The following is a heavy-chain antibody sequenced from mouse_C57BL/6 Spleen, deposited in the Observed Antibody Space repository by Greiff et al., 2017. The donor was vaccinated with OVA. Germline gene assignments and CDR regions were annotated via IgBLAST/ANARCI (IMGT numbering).Heavy chain of an antibody. CDR2: IDPSDSYT. CDR1: GYTFTSYW. CDR3: ARGIPDSYGV. V-gene: IGHV1-50*01. J-gene: IGHJ1*03. Sequence: VQLQQPGAELVKPGASVKLSCKASGYTFTSYWMQWVKQRPGQGLEWIGEIDPSDSYTNYNQKFKGKATLTVDTSSSTAYMQLSSLTSEDSAVYYCARGIPDSYGVWGTGTTVTVSS. D-gene: IGHD1-1*01.